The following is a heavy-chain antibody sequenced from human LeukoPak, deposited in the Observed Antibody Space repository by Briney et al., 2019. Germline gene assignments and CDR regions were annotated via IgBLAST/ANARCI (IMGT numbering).Heavy chain of an antibody. D-gene: IGHD5-18*01. V-gene: IGHV3-53*04. Sequence: GGSLRLSCAASGFPVSSNYISWVRQAPGKGLEWLSVMYSNGTTHYADSVKGRLTVSRHNSKNTLYLQMNSLRHEDTASYYCARMVWAAMANWGQGTRVTVSS. CDR3: ARMVWAAMAN. J-gene: IGHJ4*02. CDR1: GFPVSSNY. CDR2: MYSNGTT.